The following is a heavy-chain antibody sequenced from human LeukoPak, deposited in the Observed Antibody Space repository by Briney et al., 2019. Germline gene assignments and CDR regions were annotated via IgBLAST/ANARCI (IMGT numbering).Heavy chain of an antibody. CDR1: GFTFSSYA. CDR3: ARAVVVRSLDY. CDR2: INHSGST. J-gene: IGHJ4*02. Sequence: PGGSLRLSCAASGFTFSSYAMSWVRQPPGKGLEWIGEINHSGSTNYNPSLKSRVTISVDTSKNQFSLKLSSVTAADTAVYYCARAVVVRSLDYWGQGTLVTVSS. V-gene: IGHV4-34*01.